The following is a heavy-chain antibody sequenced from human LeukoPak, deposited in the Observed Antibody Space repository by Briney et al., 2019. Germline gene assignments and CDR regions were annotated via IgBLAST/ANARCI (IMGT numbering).Heavy chain of an antibody. Sequence: GGSLRLSCAASGFTFSDYYMSWIRQAPGKGLEWVSYISSSGSTISYADSVKGRFTISRDNAKNSLYLQMNSLRAEDTAVYYCARVGEKAFHLWPEIDYWGQGTLVTVS. J-gene: IGHJ4*02. D-gene: IGHD5-24*01. V-gene: IGHV3-11*04. CDR2: ISSSGSTI. CDR3: ARVGEKAFHLWPEIDY. CDR1: GFTFSDYY.